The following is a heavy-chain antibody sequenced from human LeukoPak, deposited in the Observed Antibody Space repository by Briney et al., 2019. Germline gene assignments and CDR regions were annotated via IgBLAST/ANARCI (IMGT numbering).Heavy chain of an antibody. Sequence: GGSLRLSCAASGFTFSSYWMHWVRQAPGKGLLWVSRINGDGSITSTADSVKGRFTISRDNAKNTLYLQLNSLRAEDTAIYFCARGGDGYVGSKYFQHWGQGTLVTVSS. D-gene: IGHD5-24*01. J-gene: IGHJ1*01. V-gene: IGHV3-74*01. CDR1: GFTFSSYW. CDR2: INGDGSIT. CDR3: ARGGDGYVGSKYFQH.